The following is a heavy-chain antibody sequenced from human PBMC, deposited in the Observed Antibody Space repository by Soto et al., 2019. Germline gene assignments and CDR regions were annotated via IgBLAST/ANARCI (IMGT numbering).Heavy chain of an antibody. CDR3: AIDYYDSSAPDAFDI. D-gene: IGHD3-22*01. V-gene: IGHV5-10-1*01. Sequence: PGESLKISCKGSGYSFTSYWISWVRQMPGKGLEWMGRIDPSDSYTNYSPSFQGHVTISADKSISTAYLQWSSLKASDTAMYYCAIDYYDSSAPDAFDIWGQGTMVTVS. CDR1: GYSFTSYW. J-gene: IGHJ3*02. CDR2: IDPSDSYT.